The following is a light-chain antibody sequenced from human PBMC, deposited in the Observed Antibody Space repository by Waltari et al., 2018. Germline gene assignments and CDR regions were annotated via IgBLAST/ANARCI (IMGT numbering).Light chain of an antibody. Sequence: VLTHSPPTLSLSPGERATPSCRASQSVSSGYLAWYLQKPGQAPRLLLYGASSRATGIPDKFSGSGYGTDFTLTISRLEPEDFAVYYCQQYGSSPVTFGQGTKLEIK. CDR3: QQYGSSPVT. V-gene: IGKV3-20*01. CDR1: QSVSSGY. CDR2: GAS. J-gene: IGKJ2*01.